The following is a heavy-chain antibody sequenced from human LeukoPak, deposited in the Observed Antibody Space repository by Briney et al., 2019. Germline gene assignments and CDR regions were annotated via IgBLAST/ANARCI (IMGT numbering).Heavy chain of an antibody. J-gene: IGHJ4*02. Sequence: GGSLRLSCAASGFTFGRYWMTWVRQAPGKGLEWVANIKQDGSEKYHVDSVKGRFTISRDNAKNSLYLQMNSLRAEDTAVYYCAKDHTGWPYDYWGQGTLVTVSS. CDR3: AKDHTGWPYDY. CDR1: GFTFGRYW. V-gene: IGHV3-7*01. CDR2: IKQDGSEK. D-gene: IGHD5-24*01.